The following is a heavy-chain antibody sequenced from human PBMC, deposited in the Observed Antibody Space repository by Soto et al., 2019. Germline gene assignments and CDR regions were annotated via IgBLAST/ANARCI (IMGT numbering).Heavy chain of an antibody. Sequence: QVQLVQSGAEVKKPGASVKVACEASGYTFTSFAISWVRQAPGQGLEWLGWISPYNGNADYAQKFQGRVTMTTDTSTSTVYMELWSLKSDDTAVYFSARVGQDRGEKIVQLIYADYYYYNMDVWGKGTTVTVSS. D-gene: IGHD1-1*01. J-gene: IGHJ6*03. CDR3: ARVGQDRGEKIVQLIYADYYYYNMDV. CDR1: GYTFTSFA. V-gene: IGHV1-18*01. CDR2: ISPYNGNA.